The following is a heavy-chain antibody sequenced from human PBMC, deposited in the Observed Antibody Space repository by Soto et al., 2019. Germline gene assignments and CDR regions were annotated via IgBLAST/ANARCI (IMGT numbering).Heavy chain of an antibody. CDR2: IYYSGST. J-gene: IGHJ6*02. D-gene: IGHD2-2*01. CDR1: GGSISSYY. Sequence: SETLSLTCTVSGGSISSYYWSWIRQPPGKGLEWIGYIYYSGSTNYNPSLKSRVTISVDTSKNQFSLKLSSVTAADTAVYYCARERYCSSTSCPYGMDVWGQGTTVTVSS. V-gene: IGHV4-59*01. CDR3: ARERYCSSTSCPYGMDV.